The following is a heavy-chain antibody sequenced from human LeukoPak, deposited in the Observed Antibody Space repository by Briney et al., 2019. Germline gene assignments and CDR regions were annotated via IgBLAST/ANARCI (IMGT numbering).Heavy chain of an antibody. D-gene: IGHD5-18*01. CDR3: AKSFSWIQLWAYDY. J-gene: IGHJ4*02. CDR2: ISGSGGST. CDR1: GFTFSSYA. Sequence: QSGGSLRLSCAASGFTFSSYAMSWVRQAPGKGLEWVSAISGSGGSTYYADSVKGRFTISRDNSKNTLYLQMNSLRAEDTAVYYCAKSFSWIQLWAYDYWGQGTLVTVSS. V-gene: IGHV3-23*01.